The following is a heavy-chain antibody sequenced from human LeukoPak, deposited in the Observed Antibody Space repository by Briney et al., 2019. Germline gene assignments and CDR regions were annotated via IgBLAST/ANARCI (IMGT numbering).Heavy chain of an antibody. V-gene: IGHV3-15*01. CDR3: ATEFYSNGYNY. CDR1: GFTFSSAW. Sequence: GGSLRLSCAGSGFTFSSAWMTWVRQTPGKGLEWVGHIKSRTDGGTTDYAAPVKGRFTASRDDSTNMVYLQMNSLKTEDSAVYYCATEFYSNGYNYWGQGILVTVSS. D-gene: IGHD5-24*01. J-gene: IGHJ4*02. CDR2: IKSRTDGGTT.